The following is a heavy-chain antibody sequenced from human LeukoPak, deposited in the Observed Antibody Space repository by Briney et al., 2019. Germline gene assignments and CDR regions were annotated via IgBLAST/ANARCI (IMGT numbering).Heavy chain of an antibody. CDR2: ISGSGGST. CDR3: AKDPGGKYSRGVIANY. CDR1: GFTFSSYA. V-gene: IGHV3-23*01. Sequence: GGSLRLSCAASGFTFSSYAMSWVRQAPGKGLEWVSAISGSGGSTYYADSVKGRCTISRDNSKNTLYLQMNSLRAEDTAVYYCAKDPGGKYSRGVIANYWGQGTLVTVSS. J-gene: IGHJ4*02. D-gene: IGHD3-10*01.